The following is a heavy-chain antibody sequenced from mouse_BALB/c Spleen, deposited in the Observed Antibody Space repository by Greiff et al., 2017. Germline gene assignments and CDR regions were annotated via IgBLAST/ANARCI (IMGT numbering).Heavy chain of an antibody. V-gene: IGHV5-12-1*01. J-gene: IGHJ4*01. CDR2: ISSGGGST. D-gene: IGHD2-1*01. CDR1: GFAFSSYD. Sequence: EVKLMESGGGLVKPGGSLKLSCAASGFAFSSYDMSWVRQTPEKRLEWVAYISSGGGSTYYPDTVKGRFTISRDNAKNTLYLQMSSLKSEDTAMYYCARRGYGNYDAMDYWGQGTSVTVSS. CDR3: ARRGYGNYDAMDY.